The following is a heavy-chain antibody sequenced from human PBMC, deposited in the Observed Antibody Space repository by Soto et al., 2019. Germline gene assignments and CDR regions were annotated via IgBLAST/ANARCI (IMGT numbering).Heavy chain of an antibody. D-gene: IGHD1-1*01. CDR1: GYSFHNSG. V-gene: IGHV1-18*01. CDR2: ISVLNGYA. CDR3: SKNGTTWFAS. Sequence: QVQLVQSGPELKKPGASVKGSCKTSGYSFHNSGISWVRQAPGQGLEWMGWISVLNGYAHYGQKFQGRVIMTADTFTSTAYMELRGLRSDDTAMYYCSKNGTTWFASWGQGTPVTVSS. J-gene: IGHJ5*01.